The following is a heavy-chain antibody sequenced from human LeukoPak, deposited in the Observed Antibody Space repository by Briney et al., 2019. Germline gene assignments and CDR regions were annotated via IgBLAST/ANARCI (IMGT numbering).Heavy chain of an antibody. D-gene: IGHD3-22*01. Sequence: ASVKSSCKASGYTFTSYDINWVREATGQGLEWMGWMNPNSGNTGYAQKFQGRVTITRNTSISTAYMELSSLRSEDTAVYYCARGSYDSSGYYLDYWGRGTLVTVSS. V-gene: IGHV1-8*03. J-gene: IGHJ4*02. CDR2: MNPNSGNT. CDR3: ARGSYDSSGYYLDY. CDR1: GYTFTSYD.